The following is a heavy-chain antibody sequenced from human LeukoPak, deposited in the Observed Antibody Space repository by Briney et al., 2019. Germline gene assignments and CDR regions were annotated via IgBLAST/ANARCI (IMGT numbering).Heavy chain of an antibody. V-gene: IGHV3-23*01. J-gene: IGHJ4*02. Sequence: GGSLRLSCAASGFTFSSFSMTWVRQAPGKGLEWVSSIIVSGTTYYADSVKGRFTISRDSFRGTLFLQMDSLIVEDTAVYFCAKGSVGNADFASWGQGALVTVSS. CDR3: AKGSVGNADFAS. CDR2: IIVSGTT. D-gene: IGHD6-25*01. CDR1: GFTFSSFS.